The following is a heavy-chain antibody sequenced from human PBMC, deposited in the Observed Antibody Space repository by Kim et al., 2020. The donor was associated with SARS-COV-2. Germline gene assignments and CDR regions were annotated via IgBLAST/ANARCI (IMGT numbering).Heavy chain of an antibody. Sequence: ASVKVSCKASGYTFTSYGISWVRQAPGQGLEWMGWISAYNGNTNYAQKLQGRVTMTTDTSTSTAYMELRSLRSDDTAVYYCARDTPREGHYYDSSGYYWDPFDYWGQGTLVTVSS. D-gene: IGHD3-22*01. CDR1: GYTFTSYG. CDR3: ARDTPREGHYYDSSGYYWDPFDY. J-gene: IGHJ4*02. CDR2: ISAYNGNT. V-gene: IGHV1-18*01.